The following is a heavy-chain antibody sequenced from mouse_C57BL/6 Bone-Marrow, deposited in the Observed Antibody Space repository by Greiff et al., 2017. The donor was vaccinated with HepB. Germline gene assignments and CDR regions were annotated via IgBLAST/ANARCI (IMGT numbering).Heavy chain of an antibody. Sequence: QVQLQQSGPELVKPGASVKLSCKASGYTFTSYDINWVKQRPGQGLEWIGWIYPRDGSTKYNEKFKGKATLTVDTSSSTAYMELHSLTSEDSAVYFCARKEGQLLLNFDYWGQGTTLTVSS. J-gene: IGHJ2*01. CDR1: GYTFTSYD. V-gene: IGHV1-85*01. CDR3: ARKEGQLLLNFDY. CDR2: IYPRDGST. D-gene: IGHD1-1*01.